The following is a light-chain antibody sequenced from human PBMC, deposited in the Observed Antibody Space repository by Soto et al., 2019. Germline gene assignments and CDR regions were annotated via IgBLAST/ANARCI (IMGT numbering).Light chain of an antibody. CDR2: DKS. CDR1: QSLTNSF. V-gene: IGKV3-20*01. Sequence: EFVLTQSPGTLSLSPGERATLSCRASQSLTNSFIAWYQQRPGQAPRLLIYDKSSRASGIQDRFSGSGSGTDFTLTISRLEPEDFAVDYCQQYSSSRTFGQGTKVDIK. J-gene: IGKJ1*01. CDR3: QQYSSSRT.